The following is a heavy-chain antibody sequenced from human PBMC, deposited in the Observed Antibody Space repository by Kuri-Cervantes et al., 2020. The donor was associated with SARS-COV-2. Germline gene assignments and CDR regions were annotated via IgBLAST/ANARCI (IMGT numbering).Heavy chain of an antibody. J-gene: IGHJ4*02. D-gene: IGHD6-19*01. CDR2: ISSSSSYI. CDR1: GFTFSSYS. V-gene: IGHV3-21*01. Sequence: GESLKISCAASGFTFSSYSMNWVRQAPGKGLEWVSSISSSSSYIYYADSVKGRFTISRDNAKNSLYLQMNSLRAEDTAVYYCARVRISSGWYVGYYFDYWGQGTLVTVSS. CDR3: ARVRISSGWYVGYYFDY.